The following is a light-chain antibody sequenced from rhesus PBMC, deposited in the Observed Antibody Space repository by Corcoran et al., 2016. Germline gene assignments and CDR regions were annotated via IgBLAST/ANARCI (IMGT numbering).Light chain of an antibody. CDR1: QGISSW. J-gene: IGKJ4*01. CDR3: LQYSSSPLT. CDR2: EAS. V-gene: IGKV1-22*01. Sequence: DIQMTQSPSSLSAAVGDQFTITCRAGQGISSWLAWYQQKPGKAPKLLIYEASRLQSGVPSRFSGSGSGTDVTLASNSLQPDDFATYYSLQYSSSPLTFGGGTKVGL.